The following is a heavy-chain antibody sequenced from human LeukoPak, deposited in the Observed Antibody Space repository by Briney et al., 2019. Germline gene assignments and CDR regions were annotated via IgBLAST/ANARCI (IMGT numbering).Heavy chain of an antibody. V-gene: IGHV4-30-4*08. CDR1: GGPISSGDYY. CDR3: ARVVFLEWLFHFDY. Sequence: SQTLSLTCTVSGGPISSGDYYWSWIRQPPGKGLEWIGYIYYSGSTYYNPSLKSRVTISVDTSKNQFSLKLSSVTAADTAVYYCARVVFLEWLFHFDYWGQGTLVTVSS. J-gene: IGHJ4*02. CDR2: IYYSGST. D-gene: IGHD3-3*01.